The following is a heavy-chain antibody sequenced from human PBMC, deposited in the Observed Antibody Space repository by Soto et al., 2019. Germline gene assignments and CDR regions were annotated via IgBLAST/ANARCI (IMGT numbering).Heavy chain of an antibody. CDR1: GFSFSSDA. CDR3: AKCMGVPPPYSFDY. D-gene: IGHD3-16*01. CDR2: ISGSGSSA. V-gene: IGHV3-23*01. J-gene: IGHJ4*02. Sequence: EVQLLESGGGLVQPGGSLRLSCVASGFSFSSDAMNWVGQAPGKGLEWVSAISGSGSSAYYADSVKARFTISRDNSKNTLYLQMNSPRAEDTAVYYCAKCMGVPPPYSFDYWGQGTLVTVSS.